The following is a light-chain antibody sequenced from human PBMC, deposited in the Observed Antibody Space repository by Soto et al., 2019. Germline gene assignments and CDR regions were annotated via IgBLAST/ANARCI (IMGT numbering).Light chain of an antibody. CDR1: SNDIGHYNY. CDR3: CSFTSSNTYV. CDR2: QVT. J-gene: IGLJ1*01. Sequence: QSVLTQPASVSGSPGQSITISCTGTSNDIGHYNYVSWYQQHPGKAPKLLIYQVTYRPSGVSNRYSGSKSGNSASLTISGLQPEDEAEYYCCSFTSSNTYVFGSGTKVTVL. V-gene: IGLV2-14*01.